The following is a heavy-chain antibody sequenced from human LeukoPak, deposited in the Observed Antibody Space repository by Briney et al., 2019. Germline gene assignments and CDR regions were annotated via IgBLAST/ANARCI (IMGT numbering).Heavy chain of an antibody. CDR1: GGSISSSSYY. CDR2: IYYSGST. D-gene: IGHD5-12*01. CDR3: ARIVANYYYYYYMDV. J-gene: IGHJ6*03. V-gene: IGHV4-39*07. Sequence: SETLSLTCTVSGGSISSSSYYWGWIRQPPGKGLEWIGSIYYSGSTYYNPSLKSRVTISVDTSKNQFSLKLSSVTAADTAVYYCARIVANYYYYYYMDVWGKGTMVTVSS.